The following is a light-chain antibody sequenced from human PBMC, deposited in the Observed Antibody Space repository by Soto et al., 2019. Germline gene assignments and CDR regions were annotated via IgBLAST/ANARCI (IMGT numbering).Light chain of an antibody. Sequence: QSVLTQPPSASGTPGQRVTISCSGSSSNIGRNPVNWYQQLPGTAPKHLIYSNNQRPSGVPDRFSGSKSGTSASLAISGLQTEDETDYYCAAWDDSLTAAVFGGGTKLTVL. CDR2: SNN. V-gene: IGLV1-44*01. J-gene: IGLJ3*02. CDR1: SSNIGRNP. CDR3: AAWDDSLTAAV.